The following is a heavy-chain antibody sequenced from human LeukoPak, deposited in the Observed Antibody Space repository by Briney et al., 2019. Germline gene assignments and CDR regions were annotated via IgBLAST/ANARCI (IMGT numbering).Heavy chain of an antibody. D-gene: IGHD3-9*01. CDR2: ISNSSSYI. V-gene: IGHV3-21*01. J-gene: IGHJ3*02. Sequence: PGGSLRLSCAASGFTFSSYSMNWVRQAPGKGLEWVSSISNSSSYIYYADSVKGRFTISRDNAKNSLYLQMNSLRAEDTAVYYCARDDDWRSFDAFDIWGQGTMVTVSS. CDR3: ARDDDWRSFDAFDI. CDR1: GFTFSSYS.